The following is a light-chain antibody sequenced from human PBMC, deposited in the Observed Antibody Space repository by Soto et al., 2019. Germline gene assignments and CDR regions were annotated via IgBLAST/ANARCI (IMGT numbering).Light chain of an antibody. J-gene: IGKJ5*01. CDR2: DAS. V-gene: IGKV3D-20*02. CDR1: QSVRSTS. Sequence: DIVLTQSPGTLSLSPGARATLSCRASQSVRSTSLACYQQKPGQAPRLLIYDASSRATGIPARFSGSGSGTDFTLTISRLEPEDFAVYYCQQRSVWPLTFGQGTRLEIK. CDR3: QQRSVWPLT.